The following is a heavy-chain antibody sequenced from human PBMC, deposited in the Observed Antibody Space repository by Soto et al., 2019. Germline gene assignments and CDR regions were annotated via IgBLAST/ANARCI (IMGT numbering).Heavy chain of an antibody. CDR2: IKSKTDGGTT. Sequence: GGSLRLSCAASGFTFSNAWMSWVRQAPGKGLEWVGRIKSKTDGGTTDYAAPVKGRFTISRDDSKNTLYLQMNSLKTEDTAVYYCTTADGPSPVLAAIPSDDAFDIWGQGTMVTVSS. D-gene: IGHD2-15*01. CDR3: TTADGPSPVLAAIPSDDAFDI. CDR1: GFTFSNAW. J-gene: IGHJ3*02. V-gene: IGHV3-15*01.